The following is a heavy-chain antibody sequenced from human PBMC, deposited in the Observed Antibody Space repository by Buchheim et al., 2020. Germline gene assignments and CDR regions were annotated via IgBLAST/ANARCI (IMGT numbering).Heavy chain of an antibody. CDR1: GGSIGSATYY. V-gene: IGHV4-39*02. Sequence: QLQLQESGPGLVRPSETLSLTCSVSGGSIGSATYYWGWFRQSPGKGLEWIGSIKDSGSTFYNPSLKSRVAISADTPQAQFSLNLNSVTAADTAVYYCARDFGYWGQGIL. CDR3: ARDFGY. J-gene: IGHJ4*02. D-gene: IGHD3-10*01. CDR2: IKDSGST.